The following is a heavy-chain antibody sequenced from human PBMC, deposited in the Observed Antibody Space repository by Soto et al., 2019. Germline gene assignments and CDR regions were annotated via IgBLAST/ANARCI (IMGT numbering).Heavy chain of an antibody. CDR3: ARDAARSSWTWFDY. CDR1: VGSFNTYY. CDR2: IYTSGSP. V-gene: IGHV4-4*07. D-gene: IGHD6-13*01. J-gene: IGHJ5*01. Sequence: RSLTFTVSVGSFNTYYWSWIRQPAGKGLEWIGHIYTSGSPTYNPSLTSRVTMSVDSSKNQFSMKLGSVTAADTAVYYCARDAARSSWTWFDYWGQGSLVTVAS.